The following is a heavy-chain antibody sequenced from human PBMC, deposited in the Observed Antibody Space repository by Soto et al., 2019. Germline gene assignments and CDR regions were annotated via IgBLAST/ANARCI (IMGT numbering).Heavy chain of an antibody. D-gene: IGHD5-18*01. Sequence: EVQLVESGGGLVQPGGSVRLSCGASKFTITSYRMHWVRQAQGKRLVWVSRIKSDGSSISYADAVKGRFTISRDNAKNTLYLQMNSLRVEDTAVYYCAREVSHGYVLRGMDVWGQGTTVTVFS. V-gene: IGHV3-74*01. CDR3: AREVSHGYVLRGMDV. CDR1: KFTITSYR. J-gene: IGHJ6*02. CDR2: IKSDGSSI.